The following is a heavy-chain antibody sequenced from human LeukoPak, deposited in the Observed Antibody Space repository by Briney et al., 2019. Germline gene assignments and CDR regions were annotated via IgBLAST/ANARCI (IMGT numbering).Heavy chain of an antibody. Sequence: SQTLSLTCAISGDSVSSNSAAWNWIRHSPSRGLEGLGSTYYRSKWYSDYALSVKSRITINPDTSKNQFSLHLNSVTPEDTAVYYCARGTTGTTGYYGMDVWGQGTTVTVSS. CDR3: ARGTTGTTGYYGMDV. D-gene: IGHD1-1*01. V-gene: IGHV6-1*01. J-gene: IGHJ6*02. CDR2: TYYRSKWYS. CDR1: GDSVSSNSAA.